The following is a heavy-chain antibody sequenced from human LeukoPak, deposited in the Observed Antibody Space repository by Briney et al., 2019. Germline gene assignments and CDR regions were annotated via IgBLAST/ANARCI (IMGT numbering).Heavy chain of an antibody. CDR3: ARPLWFGGWNDAFDI. V-gene: IGHV4-4*07. J-gene: IGHJ3*02. D-gene: IGHD3-10*01. CDR1: GGSISSYY. Sequence: SETLSLTCTVSGGSISSYYWSWLRQPAGKGLEWIGRIYTSGSTNYNPSLKSRVTMSVDTSKNQFSLKLSSVTAADTAVYYCARPLWFGGWNDAFDIWGQGTMVTVSS. CDR2: IYTSGST.